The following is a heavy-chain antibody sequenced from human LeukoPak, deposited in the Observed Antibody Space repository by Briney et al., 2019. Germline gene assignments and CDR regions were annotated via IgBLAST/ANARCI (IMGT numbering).Heavy chain of an antibody. CDR3: ARRSNGAFDI. J-gene: IGHJ3*02. Sequence: GGSLRLSCAASEFTFSDYYMTWLRQAPGKGLEWLSYISSGGSTIYYADSVKGRFTISRDNAKNSLYLQMNSLRAEDTAVYYCARRSNGAFDIWGQGTMVTVSS. D-gene: IGHD1-26*01. CDR1: EFTFSDYY. V-gene: IGHV3-11*01. CDR2: ISSGGSTI.